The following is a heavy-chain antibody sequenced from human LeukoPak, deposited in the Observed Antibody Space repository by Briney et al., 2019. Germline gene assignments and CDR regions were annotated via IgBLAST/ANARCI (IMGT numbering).Heavy chain of an antibody. J-gene: IGHJ4*02. Sequence: PSETLSLTCAVSGGSFSGYYWSWIRQPPGKGLEWIGEINHSGSTNYNPSLKSRVTISVDTSKNQFSLKLSSVTAADTAVYYCARVVSQWPGYFDYWGQGTLVTVSS. V-gene: IGHV4-34*01. CDR3: ARVVSQWPGYFDY. CDR1: GGSFSGYY. CDR2: INHSGST. D-gene: IGHD6-19*01.